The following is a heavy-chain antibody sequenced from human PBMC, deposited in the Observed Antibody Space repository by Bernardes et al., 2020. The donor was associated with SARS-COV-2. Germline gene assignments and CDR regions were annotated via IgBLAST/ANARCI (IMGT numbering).Heavy chain of an antibody. V-gene: IGHV3-23*01. CDR2: ISGSGTST. Sequence: VGSLILSCAASGFSFSSSAMSWVRQAPGKGLEWVSGISGSGTSTYYADSVKGRFTISRDNSKNTLYLQMNSLSAEDTAVYYCAKDYWSETTVTPNFDYWGQGTLVTVSS. CDR1: GFSFSSSA. J-gene: IGHJ4*02. CDR3: AKDYWSETTVTPNFDY. D-gene: IGHD4-17*01.